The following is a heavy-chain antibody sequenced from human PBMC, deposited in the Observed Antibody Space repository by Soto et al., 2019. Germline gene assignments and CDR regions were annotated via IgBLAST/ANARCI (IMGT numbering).Heavy chain of an antibody. CDR3: AREKKGWLDGRGYTGFDP. V-gene: IGHV4-34*01. D-gene: IGHD6-25*01. CDR1: GGSFSDYY. J-gene: IGHJ5*02. Sequence: QVQLQQWGAGLLKPSETLSLTCAVSGGSFSDYYWSWIRQPPGKGLEWIGDINHSGSSNYNPSLTSRVTISLDASKTQFPLKLSSVTAADTAVYYCAREKKGWLDGRGYTGFDPWGQGTLVSVSS. CDR2: INHSGSS.